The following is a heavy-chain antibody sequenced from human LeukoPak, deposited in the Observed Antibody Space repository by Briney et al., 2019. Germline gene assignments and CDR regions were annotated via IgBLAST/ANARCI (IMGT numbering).Heavy chain of an antibody. CDR3: ARGGDYDYVWGSYRSSFFDY. CDR1: GGSFSGYY. Sequence: SETLSLTCAVYGGSFSGYYWSWIRQPPGKGLEWIGEINHSGSTNYNPSLKSRVTISVDTSKNQFSLKLSSVTAADTAVYYCARGGDYDYVWGSYRSSFFDYWGQGTLVTVSS. CDR2: INHSGST. J-gene: IGHJ4*02. D-gene: IGHD3-16*02. V-gene: IGHV4-34*01.